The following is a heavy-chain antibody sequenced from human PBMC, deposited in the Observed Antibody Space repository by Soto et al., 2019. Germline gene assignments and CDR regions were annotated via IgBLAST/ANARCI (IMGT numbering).Heavy chain of an antibody. CDR1: GFAFSSYG. D-gene: IGHD1-26*01. J-gene: IGHJ1*01. CDR2: IWYDGSNK. CDR3: ARGDGGAEGYFQH. Sequence: PGGSLRLSCAASGFAFSSYGMHWVRQAPGKGLEWVAVIWYDGSNKYYADSVKGRFTISRDNSKNTLYLQMNSLRAEDTAVYYCARGDGGAEGYFQHWGQGTLVTVSS. V-gene: IGHV3-33*01.